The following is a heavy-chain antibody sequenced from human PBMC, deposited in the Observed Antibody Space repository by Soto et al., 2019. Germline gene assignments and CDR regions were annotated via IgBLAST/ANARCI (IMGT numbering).Heavy chain of an antibody. D-gene: IGHD1-7*01. V-gene: IGHV3-73*01. Sequence: GGSLRLSCAASGLTFNRYWMHWVRHAPGKGLVWVSHIRSKPFGHATAYAASVRGRFTISRDDSKNTAYLQMNSLNSDDTAVYYCARDWTYAVDYWGQGTLVTVSS. CDR3: ARDWTYAVDY. CDR1: GLTFNRYW. CDR2: IRSKPFGHAT. J-gene: IGHJ4*02.